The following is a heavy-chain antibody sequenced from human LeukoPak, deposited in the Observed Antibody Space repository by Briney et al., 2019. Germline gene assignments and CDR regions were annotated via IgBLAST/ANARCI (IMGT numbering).Heavy chain of an antibody. V-gene: IGHV3-30-3*01. D-gene: IGHD3-3*02. CDR1: GFTFSSYA. CDR2: ISYDGSNK. J-gene: IGHJ6*02. CDR3: AEDRIESYYYYYGMDV. Sequence: GGSLRLSCAASGFTFSSYAMHWVRQAPGKGLEWVAVISYDGSNKYYADSVKGRFTISRDNSKNTLYLQMNSLRAEDTAVYYCAEDRIESYYYYYGMDVWGQGTTVTVSS.